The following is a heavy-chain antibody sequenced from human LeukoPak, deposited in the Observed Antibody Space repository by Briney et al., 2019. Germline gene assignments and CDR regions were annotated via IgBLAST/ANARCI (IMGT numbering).Heavy chain of an antibody. Sequence: GGSLRLSCAASGFTFSSYAMSWVRQAPGKGLEWVSAISGSGGSTYYADSVKGRFTISRDNSKNTLYLQMNSLRAEDTAVYYCAKDPRYSYGYGIDYWGQGTLVTVSS. J-gene: IGHJ4*02. D-gene: IGHD5-18*01. CDR3: AKDPRYSYGYGIDY. CDR2: ISGSGGST. V-gene: IGHV3-23*01. CDR1: GFTFSSYA.